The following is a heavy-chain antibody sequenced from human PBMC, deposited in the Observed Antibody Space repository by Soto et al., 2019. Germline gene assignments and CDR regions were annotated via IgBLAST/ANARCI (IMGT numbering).Heavy chain of an antibody. CDR3: AAFYCSSTSCYVVSWFDP. Sequence: QLQLQESGPGLVKPSETLSLTCTVSGGSISSSSYYWGWIRQPPGKGLEWIGSIYYSGSTYYNPSLKSRVTISVDTSKNQFSLKLSSVTAADTAVYYCAAFYCSSTSCYVVSWFDPWGQGTLVTVSS. CDR1: GGSISSSSYY. V-gene: IGHV4-39*01. D-gene: IGHD2-2*01. CDR2: IYYSGST. J-gene: IGHJ5*02.